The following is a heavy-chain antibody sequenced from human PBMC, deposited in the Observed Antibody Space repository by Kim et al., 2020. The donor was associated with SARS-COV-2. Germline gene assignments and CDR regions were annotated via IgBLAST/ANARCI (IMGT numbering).Heavy chain of an antibody. Sequence: SETLSLTCAVSGGSISSGDNSWTWIRQPPGKGLEWIGYFYQNGNTYYNPSLWTRVTISVDRSKNQFSLRLTSVTAADTAVYYCARHYYDSSSSYFYSWGLRTLVTVSS. D-gene: IGHD3-22*01. CDR1: GGSISSGDNS. CDR3: ARHYYDSSSSYFYS. J-gene: IGHJ4*02. V-gene: IGHV4-30-2*01. CDR2: FYQNGNT.